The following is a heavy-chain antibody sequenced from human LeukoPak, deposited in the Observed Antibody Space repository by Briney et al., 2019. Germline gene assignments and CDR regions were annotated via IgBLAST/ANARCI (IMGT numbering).Heavy chain of an antibody. Sequence: GGSLRLSCEASGFTFSRSDMIWVRQAPGKGLEWVSIISASGGSTFYADSVRGRFTISRDNSENILYLQLSSLRAEDTAVYHCVKNGNNWSPQFVPWGQGTLVTVSS. CDR2: ISASGGST. D-gene: IGHD1-1*01. J-gene: IGHJ5*02. V-gene: IGHV3-23*01. CDR3: VKNGNNWSPQFVP. CDR1: GFTFSRSD.